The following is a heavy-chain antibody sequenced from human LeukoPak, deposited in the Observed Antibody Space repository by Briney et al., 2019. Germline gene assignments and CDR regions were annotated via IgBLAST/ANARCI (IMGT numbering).Heavy chain of an antibody. V-gene: IGHV3-15*01. J-gene: IGHJ4*02. CDR3: TTGNY. Sequence: GGSLRLSRAASGFSFTDAWMSWVRQAPGKGLEWVGHLKSKAAGGTTDYAAPVKARFTISGDDSKNTLYLQMNSLKTEDTAVYYCTTGNYWGQGTLVTVSS. CDR2: LKSKAAGGTT. CDR1: GFSFTDAW.